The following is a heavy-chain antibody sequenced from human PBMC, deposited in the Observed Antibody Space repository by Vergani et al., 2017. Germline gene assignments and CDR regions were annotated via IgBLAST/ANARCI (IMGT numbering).Heavy chain of an antibody. CDR2: ISSSSSYI. V-gene: IGHV3-21*01. CDR1: GFTFSSYS. CDR3: ARDRYYRGSGSYPYFYYYGLDV. Sequence: EVQLVESGGGLVKRGGSLRLSCAASGFTFSSYSMNWVRQAPGKGLEWVSSISSSSSYIHYSDSLKGRLTISRDNAKSSLYLQMNSLRAEDTGVYYCARDRYYRGSGSYPYFYYYGLDVWGQGTAVTVSS. D-gene: IGHD3-10*01. J-gene: IGHJ6*02.